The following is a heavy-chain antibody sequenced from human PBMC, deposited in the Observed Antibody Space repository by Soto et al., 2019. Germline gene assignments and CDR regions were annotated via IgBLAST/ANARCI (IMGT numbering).Heavy chain of an antibody. Sequence: QVQLQQWGAGLLKPSETLSLTCAVYGGSFSGYYWSWIRQPPGKGLEWIGEINHSGSTNYNPSLKSRVTISVDTSKNQFSLKLSSVTAADTAVYSCAVGDWSGWFVYWGQGSVVTDSS. J-gene: IGHJ4*02. CDR2: INHSGST. CDR1: GGSFSGYY. D-gene: IGHD3-3*01. CDR3: AVGDWSGWFVY. V-gene: IGHV4-34*01.